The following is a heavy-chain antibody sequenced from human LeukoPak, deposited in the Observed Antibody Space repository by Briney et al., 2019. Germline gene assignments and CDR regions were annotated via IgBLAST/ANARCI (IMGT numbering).Heavy chain of an antibody. D-gene: IGHD6-6*01. J-gene: IGHJ4*02. Sequence: PSETLSLTCTVSGYSISSGYYWGWIRQPPGKGLEWIGSIYHSGSTYYNPSPKSRVTISVDTSKNQFSLKLSSVTAADTAVYYCALTRGIAARGANFEYWGQGTLVTVSS. CDR3: ALTRGIAARGANFEY. CDR2: IYHSGST. V-gene: IGHV4-38-2*02. CDR1: GYSISSGYY.